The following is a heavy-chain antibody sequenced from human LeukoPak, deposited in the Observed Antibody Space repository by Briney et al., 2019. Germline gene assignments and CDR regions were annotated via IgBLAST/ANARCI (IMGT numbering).Heavy chain of an antibody. J-gene: IGHJ4*02. V-gene: IGHV3-23*01. CDR3: AKVYYDILTGYSRHFDY. CDR1: GFTFSSYA. Sequence: GGSLRLSCAASGFTFSSYAMSWVRQAPGKGLEWVSSSGDNTRYADSMRGRFTISRDDSKNTLYLQMNSLRAEDTAIYYCAKVYYDILTGYSRHFDYWGQGILVTVSS. D-gene: IGHD3-9*01. CDR2: SGDNT.